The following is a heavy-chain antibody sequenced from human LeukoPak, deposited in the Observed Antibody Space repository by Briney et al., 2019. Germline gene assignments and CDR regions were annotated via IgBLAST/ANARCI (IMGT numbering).Heavy chain of an antibody. J-gene: IGHJ5*02. CDR2: IWYDGSNK. V-gene: IGHV3-33*01. CDR3: ARGKQQLLP. Sequence: GRSLRLSCAASGFTFSSYGMHWVRQAPGKGLEWVALIWYDGSNKYYADSVKGRFTISRDNSKNTLYLQTNSLRAEDTAVYYCARGKQQLLPWGQGTLVTVSS. D-gene: IGHD6-13*01. CDR1: GFTFSSYG.